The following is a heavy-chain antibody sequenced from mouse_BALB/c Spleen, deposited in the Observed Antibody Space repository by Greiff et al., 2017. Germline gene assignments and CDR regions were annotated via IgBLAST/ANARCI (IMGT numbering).Heavy chain of an antibody. CDR3: ARDYDYDD. D-gene: IGHD2-4*01. V-gene: IGHV5-4*02. J-gene: IGHJ3*01. Sequence: EVNVVESGGGLVKPGGSLKLSCAASGFTFSDYYMYWVRQTPEKRLEWVATISDGGSYTYYPDSVKGRFTISRDNAKNNLYLQMSSLKSEDTAMYYCARDYDYDDWGQGTLVTVSA. CDR2: ISDGGSYT. CDR1: GFTFSDYY.